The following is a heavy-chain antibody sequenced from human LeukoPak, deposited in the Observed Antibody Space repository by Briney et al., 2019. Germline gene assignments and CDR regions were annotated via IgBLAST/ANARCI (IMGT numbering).Heavy chain of an antibody. CDR1: GGSFSGYY. CDR3: ARGGFGYSYGDGLDY. J-gene: IGHJ4*02. D-gene: IGHD5-18*01. Sequence: SETLSLTCAVYGGSFSGYYWSWIRQPPGQGLEWIGEINHSGSTNYNPSLKSRVTISVDTSKNQFSLKLSSVTAAGTAVYYCARGGFGYSYGDGLDYWGQGTLVTVSS. V-gene: IGHV4-34*01. CDR2: INHSGST.